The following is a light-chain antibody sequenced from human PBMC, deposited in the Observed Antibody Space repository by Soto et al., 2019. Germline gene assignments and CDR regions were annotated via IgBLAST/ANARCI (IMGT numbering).Light chain of an antibody. CDR3: CSFAAISTSYG. V-gene: IGLV2-23*01. CDR2: EGS. Sequence: QSVLTQPASVSGSPGQSITISCSGTSSDVGSYNLVSWYQQNPGKAPKLMIYEGSKRLSGVSNRFSGSKSGMTDSLTISGLQTAHDAYHYCCSFAAISTSYGFRTGIKGTVL. CDR1: SSDVGSYNL. J-gene: IGLJ1*01.